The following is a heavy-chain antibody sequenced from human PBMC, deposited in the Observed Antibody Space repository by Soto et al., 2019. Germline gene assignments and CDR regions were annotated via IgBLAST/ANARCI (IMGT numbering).Heavy chain of an antibody. D-gene: IGHD6-19*01. CDR3: ARMAYTSGLRFEP. CDR2: IYRSGVT. CDR1: GDSSSTSTYS. Sequence: SETLSLTCSFSGDSSSTSTYSWSWIRQPPGKALEWVGFIYRSGVTSYNPSLKSRVSISLDTSRNQCSLKVRSATAADTAVYYCARMAYTSGLRFEPWDPGTLVT. J-gene: IGHJ5*02. V-gene: IGHV4-30-2*01.